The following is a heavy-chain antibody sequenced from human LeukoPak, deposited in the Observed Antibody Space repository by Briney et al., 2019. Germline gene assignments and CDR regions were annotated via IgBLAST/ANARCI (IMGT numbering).Heavy chain of an antibody. Sequence: ASVKVSCKASGYTFTAYYMHWVRQAPGQGLEWMGWINPSSGGTNYAQKFQGRVTVTRDTSISTAYMDLSRLRSDDTAVYYCARAGVWDYSDSSGYHNAAFDIWGQGTMVTVSS. D-gene: IGHD3-22*01. J-gene: IGHJ3*02. V-gene: IGHV1-2*02. CDR3: ARAGVWDYSDSSGYHNAAFDI. CDR2: INPSSGGT. CDR1: GYTFTAYY.